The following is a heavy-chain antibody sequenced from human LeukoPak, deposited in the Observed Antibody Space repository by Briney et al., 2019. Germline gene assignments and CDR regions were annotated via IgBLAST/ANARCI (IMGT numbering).Heavy chain of an antibody. J-gene: IGHJ1*01. V-gene: IGHV1-8*01. CDR3: ARGRSYYDSSATMGYFQH. Sequence: ASVKVSCKASGYTFTSYDINWVRQATGQGLEWMGWMNPNSGNTGYAQKFQGRVTMTRNTSISTAYMELSSLRSEDTAVYYCARGRSYYDSSATMGYFQHWGQGTLVTVSS. CDR2: MNPNSGNT. D-gene: IGHD3-22*01. CDR1: GYTFTSYD.